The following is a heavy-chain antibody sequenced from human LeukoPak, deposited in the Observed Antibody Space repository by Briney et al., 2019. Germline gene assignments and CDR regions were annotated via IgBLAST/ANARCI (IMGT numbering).Heavy chain of an antibody. V-gene: IGHV3-23*01. CDR1: GFTFSSYA. J-gene: IGHJ4*02. CDR2: ISGSGGST. D-gene: IGHD2-2*01. CDR3: ARTLGSSSTSSALDY. Sequence: PGGSLRLSCAASGFTFSSYAMSWVRQAPGKGLEWVSAISGSGGSTYYADSVKGRFTISRDNAKNPLYVQMNSLRAEDTAIYHCARTLGSSSTSSALDYWGQGTLVTVSS.